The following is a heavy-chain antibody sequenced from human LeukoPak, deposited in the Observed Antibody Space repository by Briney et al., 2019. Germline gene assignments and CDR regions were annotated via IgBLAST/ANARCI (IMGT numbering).Heavy chain of an antibody. CDR3: ARATFGELLIDY. D-gene: IGHD3-10*01. CDR2: IYTSGST. J-gene: IGHJ4*02. Sequence: SETLSLTCTVSGGSISSGSYYWSWIRRPAGKGLEWIGRIYTSGSTNYNPSLKSRVTISVDTSKNQFSLKLSSVTAADTAVYYCARATFGELLIDYWGQGTLVTVSS. V-gene: IGHV4-61*02. CDR1: GGSISSGSYY.